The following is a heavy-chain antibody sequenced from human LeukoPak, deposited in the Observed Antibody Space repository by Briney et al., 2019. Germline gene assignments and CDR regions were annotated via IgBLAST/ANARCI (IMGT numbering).Heavy chain of an antibody. J-gene: IGHJ4*02. V-gene: IGHV4-30-4*01. CDR2: IYYSGST. CDR1: GGSISSGDYY. D-gene: IGHD1-26*01. CDR3: ARVPVYSGTYFDY. Sequence: SETLSLTCTVSGGSISSGDYYWSWLRQPPGKGPEWIGYIYYSGSTYFNPSLKSRVTISVETSKNQFSLKLSSVAAADTAVYYCARVPVYSGTYFDYWGQGTLVTVSS.